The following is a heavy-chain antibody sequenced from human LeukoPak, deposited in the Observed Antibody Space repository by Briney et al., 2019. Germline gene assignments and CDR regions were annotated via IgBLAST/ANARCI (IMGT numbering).Heavy chain of an antibody. D-gene: IGHD3-16*02. J-gene: IGHJ4*02. CDR3: AGAGVISASFDY. V-gene: IGHV4-61*02. CDR1: GGSITFGSYY. CDR2: IYTSGRT. Sequence: PSETLSLTCTVSGGSITFGSYYWTWIRQPAGKGLEWIGRIYTSGRTFYNPSLKSRVTISMDTPMNQFSPRLHAVTAAYTAGYYCAGAGVISASFDYWGQGTLVTVSS.